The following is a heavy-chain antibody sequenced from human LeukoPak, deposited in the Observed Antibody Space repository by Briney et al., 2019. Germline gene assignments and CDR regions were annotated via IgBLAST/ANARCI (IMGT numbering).Heavy chain of an antibody. D-gene: IGHD3-22*01. CDR3: ARDFDSSGYSPFN. Sequence: PGGSLRLSCAASGFIFSSYGMHWVRQAPGKGLEWVAVIWYDGNDKYYADSVKGRFTISRDNSKNMLFLQMNSLRAEDTAVYYCARDFDSSGYSPFNWGQGTLVTVSS. V-gene: IGHV3-33*01. J-gene: IGHJ4*02. CDR1: GFIFSSYG. CDR2: IWYDGNDK.